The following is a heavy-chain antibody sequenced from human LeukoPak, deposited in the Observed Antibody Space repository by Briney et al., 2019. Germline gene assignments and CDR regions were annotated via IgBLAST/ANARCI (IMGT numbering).Heavy chain of an antibody. CDR2: ISSSSSYI. CDR1: GFTFSSYS. CDR3: ARFRGGATTVY. D-gene: IGHD1-26*01. J-gene: IGHJ4*02. V-gene: IGHV3-21*01. Sequence: GGSLRLSCAASGFTFSSYSMNWVRQAPGKGLEWVSSISSSSSYIYYADSVKGRFTISRDNAKNSLYLQMNSLRAEDTAVHYCARFRGGATTVYWGQGTLVTVSS.